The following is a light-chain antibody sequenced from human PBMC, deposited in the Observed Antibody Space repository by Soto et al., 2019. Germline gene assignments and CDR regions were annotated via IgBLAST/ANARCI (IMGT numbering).Light chain of an antibody. CDR3: SSHRSDITVV. V-gene: IGLV2-14*01. CDR1: SSDVGGYDY. Sequence: QSALTQPASVSGSPGQSITISCTGTSSDVGGYDYVSWYQHHPGKAPKLLLFEVSNRPSGVSNRFSGSKSGNTASLTISGLQAEDEADYYCSSHRSDITVVFGGGTKVTVL. CDR2: EVS. J-gene: IGLJ2*01.